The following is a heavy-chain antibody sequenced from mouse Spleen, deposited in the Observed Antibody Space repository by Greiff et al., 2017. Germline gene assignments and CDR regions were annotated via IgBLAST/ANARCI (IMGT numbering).Heavy chain of an antibody. V-gene: IGHV1-80*01. J-gene: IGHJ2*01. CDR1: GYAFSSYW. CDR3: AREGDGYDGY. Sequence: QVQLKESGAELVRPGSSVKISCKASGYAFSSYWMNWVKQRPGQGLEWIGQIYPGDGDTNYNGKFKGKATLTADKSSSTAYMQLSSLTSEDSAVYFCAREGDGYDGYWGQGTTLTVSS. D-gene: IGHD2-2*01. CDR2: IYPGDGDT.